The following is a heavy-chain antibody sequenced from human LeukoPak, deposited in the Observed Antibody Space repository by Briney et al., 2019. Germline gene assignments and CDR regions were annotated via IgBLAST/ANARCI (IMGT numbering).Heavy chain of an antibody. CDR2: LYYSGTT. J-gene: IGHJ4*02. CDR3: ARLPMAVTPHVDY. D-gene: IGHD2-21*02. V-gene: IGHV4-39*07. CDR1: GGSISSSSNY. Sequence: SETLSLTCTVSGGSISSSSNYWGWIRQPPGKGLEWIGSLYYSGTTNYNPSLKSRVTISLGMSKNQFSLKLSSVTAADTAVYYCARLPMAVTPHVDYWGQGTLVTVSS.